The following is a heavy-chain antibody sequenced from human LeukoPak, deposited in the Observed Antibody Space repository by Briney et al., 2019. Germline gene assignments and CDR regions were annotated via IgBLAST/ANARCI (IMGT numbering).Heavy chain of an antibody. D-gene: IGHD5-12*01. CDR1: GFTFSNYE. V-gene: IGHV3-48*03. CDR2: ISSSDII. CDR3: ARYRGYADYFDY. Sequence: GGSLRLSCAASGFTFSNYEMSWVRQAPGKGMEWVSYISSSDIIYYAVSVKGRFTISRDNAKNSLYLQMNSLRAEDTAVYYCARYRGYADYFDYWGQGTLVTVSS. J-gene: IGHJ4*02.